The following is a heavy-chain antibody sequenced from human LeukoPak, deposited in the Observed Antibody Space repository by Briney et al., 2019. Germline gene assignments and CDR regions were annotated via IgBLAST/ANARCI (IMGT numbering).Heavy chain of an antibody. Sequence: PGGSLRLSCAASGFIFSNYGMHWVRQAPGKGLEWVAVIWYDGSNKFYADSVKGRFTISRDNSKNTLYLQMNSLRAEDTAVYYCASWSTVTSFDYWGQGTLVTVSS. CDR3: ASWSTVTSFDY. CDR2: IWYDGSNK. J-gene: IGHJ4*02. CDR1: GFIFSNYG. V-gene: IGHV3-33*01. D-gene: IGHD4-11*01.